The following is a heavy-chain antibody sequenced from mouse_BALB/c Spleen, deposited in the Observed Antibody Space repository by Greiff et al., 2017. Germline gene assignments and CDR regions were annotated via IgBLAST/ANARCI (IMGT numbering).Heavy chain of an antibody. CDR3: ARRPFYAMDY. J-gene: IGHJ4*01. CDR1: GFNIKDTY. Sequence: VQLQQSGAELVKPGASVKLSCTASGFNIKDTYMHWVKQRPEQGLEWIGRIDPANGNTKYDPKFQGKATITADTSSNTAYLQLSSLTSEDTAVYYCARRPFYAMDYWGQGTSVTVSA. V-gene: IGHV14-3*02. CDR2: IDPANGNT.